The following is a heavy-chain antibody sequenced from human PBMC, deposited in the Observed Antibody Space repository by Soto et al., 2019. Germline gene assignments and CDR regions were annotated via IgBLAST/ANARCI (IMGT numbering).Heavy chain of an antibody. CDR2: ISGSGSTK. CDR1: GFTFSDHY. J-gene: IGHJ4*02. D-gene: IGHD3-10*01. Sequence: VQLVESGGGLVKPGESLRLSCAASGFTFSDHYMTWIRQAPGKGLEWVSKISGSGSTKYYADSVKGRFTVSRDNAKNSLYLQMDSLRAEDTAVYYCASDPYYYASGYWGQGTLVTVSS. CDR3: ASDPYYYASGY. V-gene: IGHV3-11*01.